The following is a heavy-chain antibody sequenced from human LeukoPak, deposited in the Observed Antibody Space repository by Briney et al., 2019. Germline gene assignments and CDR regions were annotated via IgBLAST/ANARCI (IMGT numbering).Heavy chain of an antibody. CDR2: ISYDGSNK. Sequence: GGSLRPSGAASGFTFSTYGVHWVRQAPGKGLEWVALISYDGSNKYYADSVKGRFTISRDNSKNTLYLQMISLRAEDTAVYYCAKEGYYDTSGSRAFDIWGQGTMVTVSS. V-gene: IGHV3-30*18. CDR3: AKEGYYDTSGSRAFDI. D-gene: IGHD3-22*01. J-gene: IGHJ3*02. CDR1: GFTFSTYG.